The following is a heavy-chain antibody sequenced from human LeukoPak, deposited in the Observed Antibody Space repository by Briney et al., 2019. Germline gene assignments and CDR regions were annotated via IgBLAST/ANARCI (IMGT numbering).Heavy chain of an antibody. CDR3: AKVYNWNDPTDY. CDR1: GFTFSNYW. V-gene: IGHV3-7*03. CDR2: IKEDGSEE. Sequence: GGSLRLSCAASGFTFSNYWMSWVRQAPGKGLECVANIKEDGSEEYYVDSVKGRFSISRDNAKNSLYLQMNSLRAEDTAVYYCAKVYNWNDPTDYWGQGTLVTVSS. D-gene: IGHD1-1*01. J-gene: IGHJ4*02.